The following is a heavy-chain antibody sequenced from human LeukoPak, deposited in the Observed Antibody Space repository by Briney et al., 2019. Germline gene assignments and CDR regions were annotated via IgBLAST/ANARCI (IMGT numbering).Heavy chain of an antibody. V-gene: IGHV3-11*06. Sequence: GGSLRLSCAASGFTFSDYYMSWIRQAPGKGLEWVSYISGSSSYTNYADSVKGRFTISRDNAKNSLYPQMNSLRAEDTAVYYCARQYGETGYWGQGTLVTVSS. CDR3: ARQYGETGY. D-gene: IGHD4-17*01. CDR2: ISGSSSYT. J-gene: IGHJ4*02. CDR1: GFTFSDYY.